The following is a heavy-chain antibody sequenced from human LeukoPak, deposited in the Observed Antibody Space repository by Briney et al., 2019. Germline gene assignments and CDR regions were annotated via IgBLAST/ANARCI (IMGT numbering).Heavy chain of an antibody. D-gene: IGHD5-18*01. J-gene: IGHJ5*02. Sequence: SETLSLTCTVSGYSISSGYYWGWIRQPPGKGLEWIGNIYYSGSTYYNPSLKSRVTVSVDTSKNQFSLKLSSVTAADTAVYYCARDNTNWFDPWGQGTLVTVSS. CDR2: IYYSGST. CDR3: ARDNTNWFDP. CDR1: GYSISSGYY. V-gene: IGHV4-38-2*02.